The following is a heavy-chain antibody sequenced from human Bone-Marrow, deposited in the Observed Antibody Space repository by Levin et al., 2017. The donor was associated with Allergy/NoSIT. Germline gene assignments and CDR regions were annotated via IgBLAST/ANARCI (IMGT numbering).Heavy chain of an antibody. V-gene: IGHV3-30-3*01. CDR3: ARDPLNGSGSYYFDY. CDR2: ISYDGSNK. D-gene: IGHD3-10*01. Sequence: GGSLRLSCAASGFTFSSYAMHWVRQAPGKGLEWVAVISYDGSNKYYADSVKGRFTISRDNSKNTLYLQMNSLRAEDTAVYYCARDPLNGSGSYYFDYWGQGTLVTVSS. CDR1: GFTFSSYA. J-gene: IGHJ4*02.